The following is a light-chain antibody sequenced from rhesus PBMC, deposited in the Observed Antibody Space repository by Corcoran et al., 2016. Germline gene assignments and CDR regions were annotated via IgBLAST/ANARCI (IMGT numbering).Light chain of an antibody. J-gene: IGKJ1*01. Sequence: DIQMTQSPSSLSASVGDTVTITCRASQSISSWLDWYQQKPGKAPKLLIYDASNLQSGVPSRFSGSGSGTEFTLTISSLQPEDFATYYCQQRNSYPRTFGQGTKVEIK. V-gene: IGKV1S11*01. CDR1: QSISSW. CDR3: QQRNSYPRT. CDR2: DAS.